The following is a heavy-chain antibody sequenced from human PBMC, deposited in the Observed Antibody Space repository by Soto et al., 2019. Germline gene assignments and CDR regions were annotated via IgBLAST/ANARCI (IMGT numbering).Heavy chain of an antibody. V-gene: IGHV3-23*01. CDR1: GFTFSSYA. J-gene: IGHJ3*02. CDR2: ISGSGGST. CDR3: AKDLSTVTTFLEPNDAFDI. D-gene: IGHD4-17*01. Sequence: EVQLLESGGGLVQPGGSLRLSCAASGFTFSSYAMSWVRQAPGKGLEWVSAISGSGGSTYYADSVKGRFTISRDNSKNTLYLQINSLRAEDTAEYYCAKDLSTVTTFLEPNDAFDIWGQGTMVTVSS.